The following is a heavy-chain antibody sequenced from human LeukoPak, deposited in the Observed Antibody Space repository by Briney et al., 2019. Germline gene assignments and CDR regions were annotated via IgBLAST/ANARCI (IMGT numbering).Heavy chain of an antibody. CDR2: INHSGST. Sequence: SETLSLTCAVYGGSFSGYYWSWVRQPPGKGLEWIGEINHSGSTNYNPSLKSRVTISVDTSKNQFSLKLSSVTAADTAVYYCARGRLMYYYDSSGYQGAFDIWGQGTMVTVSS. CDR1: GGSFSGYY. D-gene: IGHD3-22*01. J-gene: IGHJ3*02. V-gene: IGHV4-34*01. CDR3: ARGRLMYYYDSSGYQGAFDI.